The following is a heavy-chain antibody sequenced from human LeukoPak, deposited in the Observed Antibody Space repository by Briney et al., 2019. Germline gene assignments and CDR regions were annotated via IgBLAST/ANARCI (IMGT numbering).Heavy chain of an antibody. D-gene: IGHD3-10*01. CDR3: AGYLLWFGPLPGDYYYGMDV. J-gene: IGHJ6*02. CDR1: GDSIRSVDYY. Sequence: SETLSLTCTVSGDSIRSVDYYWSWIRQPPGKGLEWIGYIHYSGSTSYIPSLKSRVTISVDTSKNQFSLKLSSVTAADTAMYYRAGYLLWFGPLPGDYYYGMDVWGQGTTVTVSS. CDR2: IHYSGST. V-gene: IGHV4-30-4*01.